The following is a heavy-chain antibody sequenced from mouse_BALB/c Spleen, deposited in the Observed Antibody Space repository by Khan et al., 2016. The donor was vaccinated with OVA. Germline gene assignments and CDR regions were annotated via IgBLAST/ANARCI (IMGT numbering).Heavy chain of an antibody. Sequence: QVQLKESGPGLVAPSQSLSITCTVSGFSLTTYSVHWVRQPPGKGLEWLGVIWAGGNTNYNSALMSRLTIRKDNSKSQVFLEMNSLQTDDTAIYYSARRDDGYPEWYFDVWGAGTTVTVSS. V-gene: IGHV2-9*02. CDR1: GFSLTTYS. D-gene: IGHD2-3*01. J-gene: IGHJ1*01. CDR3: ARRDDGYPEWYFDV. CDR2: IWAGGNT.